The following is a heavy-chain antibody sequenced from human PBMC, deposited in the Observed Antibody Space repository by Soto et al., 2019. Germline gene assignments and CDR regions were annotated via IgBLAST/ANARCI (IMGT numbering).Heavy chain of an antibody. Sequence: EVQLLESGGGFLQPGGSLRLSCAASGFTFSNYPMSWVRQAPGKGLEWVSASGPGCSTYYADSVRGRCTISRDNSENTLYLQIKSLRVEDPSVYYCGRHIVVVPDAKAFDLWGQGTMVTVYS. CDR1: GFTFSNYP. J-gene: IGHJ3*01. D-gene: IGHD2-2*01. CDR2: SGPGCST. CDR3: GRHIVVVPDAKAFDL. V-gene: IGHV3-23*01.